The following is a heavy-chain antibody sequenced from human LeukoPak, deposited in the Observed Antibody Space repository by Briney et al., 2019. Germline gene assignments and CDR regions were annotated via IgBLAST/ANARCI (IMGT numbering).Heavy chain of an antibody. J-gene: IGHJ6*03. V-gene: IGHV5-51*01. CDR3: ARQSSGYYYYMDV. CDR1: GYSFTNYW. CDR2: IYPGDSDT. D-gene: IGHD6-19*01. Sequence: GESLKISCKGSGYSFTNYWIGWVRQMPGKGLEWMGIIYPGDSDTRYSPSFQGQVTISADKSISTAYLQWSSLKASDTAMYYCARQSSGYYYYMDVWGKGTTVTISS.